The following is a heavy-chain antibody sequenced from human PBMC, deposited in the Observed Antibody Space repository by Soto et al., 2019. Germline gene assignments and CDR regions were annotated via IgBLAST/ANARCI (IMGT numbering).Heavy chain of an antibody. CDR3: ARDLSPPGAFFYDAFDV. CDR2: IKRDGTVT. CDR1: GFTFSAFW. Sequence: EVQLVESGGGLVQPGESLRLSCAASGFTFSAFWMTWLRQAPGNGLEWVANIKRDGTVTHYGASVEGRCTLSRDNAQNSLFLQLKRLRPEDTAIYYCARDLSPPGAFFYDAFDVWGQGTVVTASS. J-gene: IGHJ3*01. D-gene: IGHD3-16*02. V-gene: IGHV3-7*03.